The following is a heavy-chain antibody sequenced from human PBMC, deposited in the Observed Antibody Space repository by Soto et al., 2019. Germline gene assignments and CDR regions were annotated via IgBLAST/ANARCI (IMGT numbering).Heavy chain of an antibody. CDR2: IYSGGST. D-gene: IGHD5-18*01. V-gene: IGHV3-53*01. Sequence: GGSLRLSCVVSGFTVSTTYMSWVRQAPGKGLEWVSDIYSGGSTYYADSVKGRFTISRDNSRNTVYLQMKSLRSEDTAVYYCARGGGYSYGYGGVYWGQGTLVTVSS. J-gene: IGHJ4*02. CDR3: ARGGGYSYGYGGVY. CDR1: GFTVSTTY.